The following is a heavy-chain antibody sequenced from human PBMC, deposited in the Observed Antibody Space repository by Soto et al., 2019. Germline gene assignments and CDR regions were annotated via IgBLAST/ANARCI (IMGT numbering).Heavy chain of an antibody. V-gene: IGHV3-21*01. CDR3: ARDIGALRYFD. D-gene: IGHD3-9*01. J-gene: IGHJ4*02. Sequence: PGGSMRLSCAASGFTFSSYSMNWVCQAPGKGLEWVSSISSSSSYIYYADSVKGRFTISRDNAKNSLYLQMNSLRAEDTAVYYCARDIGALRYFDWGQGTLVTVSS. CDR2: ISSSSSYI. CDR1: GFTFSSYS.